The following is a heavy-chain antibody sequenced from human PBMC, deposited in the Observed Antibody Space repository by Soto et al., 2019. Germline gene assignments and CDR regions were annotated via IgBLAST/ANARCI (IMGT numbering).Heavy chain of an antibody. Sequence: QVQLVESGGGVVQPGRSLRLSCAASGFTFSSYAMHWVRQAPGKGLEWVAVISYDGSNKYYADSVKGRFTISRDNSKNTLYLQMNSLRAEDTAVYYCAREMATILTYAFDIWGQGTMVTVSS. J-gene: IGHJ3*02. D-gene: IGHD5-12*01. CDR2: ISYDGSNK. CDR3: AREMATILTYAFDI. CDR1: GFTFSSYA. V-gene: IGHV3-30-3*01.